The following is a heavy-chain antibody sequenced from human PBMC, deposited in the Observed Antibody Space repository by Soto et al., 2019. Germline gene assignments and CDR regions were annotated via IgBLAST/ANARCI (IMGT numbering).Heavy chain of an antibody. D-gene: IGHD3-10*01. CDR2: ISYDGSNK. J-gene: IGHJ4*02. V-gene: IGHV3-30*18. CDR3: AKDRNRRCGSGSYTFFDY. CDR1: GFTFSSYG. Sequence: QVQLVESGGGVVQPGRSLRLSCAASGFTFSSYGMHWVRQAPGKGLEWVAVISYDGSNKYYADSVKGRFTISRDNSKNTLYLQMNSLRAEDTAVYYCAKDRNRRCGSGSYTFFDYWGQGTLVTVSS.